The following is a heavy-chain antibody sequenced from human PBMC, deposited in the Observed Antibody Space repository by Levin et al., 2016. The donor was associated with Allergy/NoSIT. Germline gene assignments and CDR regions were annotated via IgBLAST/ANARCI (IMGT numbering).Heavy chain of an antibody. CDR2: IRNKAKSYTT. J-gene: IGHJ4*02. Sequence: GGSLRLSCAASGFTFSDHYMDWVRQAPGKGLEWVGRIRNKAKSYTTEYAASVKGRFTISRDDSKNSLYLQMNSLKIEDTAVYHCASIYSRSSEHYWGQGTLVTVSS. D-gene: IGHD6-6*01. CDR1: GFTFSDHY. V-gene: IGHV3-72*01. CDR3: ASIYSRSSEHY.